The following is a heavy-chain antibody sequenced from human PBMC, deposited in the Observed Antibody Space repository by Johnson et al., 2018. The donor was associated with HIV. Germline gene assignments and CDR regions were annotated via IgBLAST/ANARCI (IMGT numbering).Heavy chain of an antibody. CDR2: ISYDGSNK. V-gene: IGHV3-30-3*01. D-gene: IGHD1-26*01. Sequence: QVQLVESGGGVVQPGRSLRLSCAASGFTFSSYAVHWVRQAPGKGLEWVAVISYDGSNKYYAASVKGRFTISRDNSKNTLHLQMNSLSAEDTAVYYCARRGVGATTDAFDIWGQGTMVTVSS. J-gene: IGHJ3*02. CDR3: ARRGVGATTDAFDI. CDR1: GFTFSSYA.